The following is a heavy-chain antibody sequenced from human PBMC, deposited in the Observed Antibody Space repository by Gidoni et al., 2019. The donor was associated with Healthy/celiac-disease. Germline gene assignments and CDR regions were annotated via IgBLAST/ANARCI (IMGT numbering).Heavy chain of an antibody. CDR3: ASDPPRGGDFQHDY. CDR2: IIPILGIA. CDR1: GGTFSSYT. V-gene: IGHV1-69*02. J-gene: IGHJ4*02. D-gene: IGHD2-21*02. Sequence: QVQLVQSGAEVKKPGSSVKVSCKASGGTFSSYTISWVRQAPGQGLEWMGRIIPILGIANYAQKFQGRVTITADKSTSTAYMELSSLRSEDTAVYYCASDPPRGGDFQHDYWGQGTLVTVSS.